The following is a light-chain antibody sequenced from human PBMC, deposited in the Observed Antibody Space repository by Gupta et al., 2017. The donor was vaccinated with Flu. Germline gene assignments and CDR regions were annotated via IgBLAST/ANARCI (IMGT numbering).Light chain of an antibody. CDR1: SSDVGSYNL. V-gene: IGLV2-23*01. CDR3: YSYAGSLYV. CDR2: EGS. Sequence: QSALTQPASVSGSPGQSITISCTGTSSDVGSYNLVSWYQQHPGKAPKLMIYEGSKRPSGVSNRFSGSKSGNTASLTISGLQAEDEADYYCYSYAGSLYVFGTGTKVTVL. J-gene: IGLJ1*01.